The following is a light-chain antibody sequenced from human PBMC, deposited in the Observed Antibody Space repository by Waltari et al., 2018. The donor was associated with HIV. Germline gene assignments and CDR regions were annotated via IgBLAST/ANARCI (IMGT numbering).Light chain of an antibody. V-gene: IGLV1-40*01. J-gene: IGLJ1*01. CDR2: ENN. CDR1: SSNIGAGYD. CDR3: QSYDSTLSGPRV. Sequence: QSVLTQPPSVSGAPGQGVTISCTGSSSNIGAGYDVHWYRHRPGTAPKLLIHENNKRPSGVPDRFSGSRSGTSASLAISGLQADDEADYYCQSYDSTLSGPRVFGTGTKVTVL.